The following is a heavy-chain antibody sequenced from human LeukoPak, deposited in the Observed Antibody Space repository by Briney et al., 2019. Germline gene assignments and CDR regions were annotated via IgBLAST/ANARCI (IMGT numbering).Heavy chain of an antibody. J-gene: IGHJ4*02. D-gene: IGHD3-10*01. Sequence: GGSLRLSCAASGFTFSSYSMNWVRQAPGKGLEWVSSISSSRSYIYYADSVKGRFTISRDNAKNSLYLQMNSLRAEDTAVYYCARDRRLTMFDYWGQGTLVTVSS. CDR3: ARDRRLTMFDY. CDR2: ISSSRSYI. V-gene: IGHV3-21*01. CDR1: GFTFSSYS.